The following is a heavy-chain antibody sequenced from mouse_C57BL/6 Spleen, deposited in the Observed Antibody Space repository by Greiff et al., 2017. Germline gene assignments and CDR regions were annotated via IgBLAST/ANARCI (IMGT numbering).Heavy chain of an antibody. Sequence: EVQGVESGEGLVKPGGSLKLSCAASGFTFSSYAMSWVRQTPEKRLAWVAYISSGGDYIYYADTVKGRVTISRDNARNTLYLQMSSLKSEDTAMYYCTRAGGSSYGGFDYWGQGTTLTVSS. CDR2: ISSGGDYI. CDR3: TRAGGSSYGGFDY. V-gene: IGHV5-9-1*02. CDR1: GFTFSSYA. D-gene: IGHD1-1*01. J-gene: IGHJ2*01.